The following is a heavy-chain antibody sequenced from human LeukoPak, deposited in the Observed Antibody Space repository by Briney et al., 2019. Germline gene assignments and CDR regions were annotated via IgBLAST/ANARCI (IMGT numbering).Heavy chain of an antibody. CDR1: GFTLSSYA. D-gene: IGHD6-19*01. J-gene: IGHJ4*02. V-gene: IGHV3-48*04. CDR3: ARDAAVAGPEYNDY. Sequence: GGSLRLSCAATGFTLSSYAMSWVRQAPGKGLEWVSYISSSSSTIYCADSVKGRFTISRDNAKNSLYLQMNSLRAEDTAVYYCARDAAVAGPEYNDYWGQGTLVTVSS. CDR2: ISSSSSTI.